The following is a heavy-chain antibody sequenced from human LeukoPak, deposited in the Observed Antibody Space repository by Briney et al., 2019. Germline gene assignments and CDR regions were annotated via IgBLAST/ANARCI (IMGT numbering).Heavy chain of an antibody. CDR1: GGSISSYY. D-gene: IGHD5-18*01. Sequence: PSETLSLTCTVSGGSISSYYWSWIRQPPGKGLEWIGYIYYSGSTNYNPSLKSRVTISVGTSKNQFSLKLSSVTAADTAVYYCARAGYSYGFGHDAFDIWGQGTMVTVSS. V-gene: IGHV4-59*01. J-gene: IGHJ3*02. CDR2: IYYSGST. CDR3: ARAGYSYGFGHDAFDI.